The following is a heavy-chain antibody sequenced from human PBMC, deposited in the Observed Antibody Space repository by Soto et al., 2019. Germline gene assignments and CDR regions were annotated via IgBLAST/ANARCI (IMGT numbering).Heavy chain of an antibody. D-gene: IGHD1-26*01. CDR1: GGSLSGYY. J-gene: IGHJ4*02. CDR2: ITYSGNT. CDR3: ARHHVRGRTIAGAAEF. V-gene: IGHV4-34*01. Sequence: QVQLQQWGAGLLKPSETLSLTCAVYGGSLSGYYWSWIRQPPGKALEWIGEITYSGNTNYNPSLKSRVTISVDTSKNQLCLNLSSVTAADTAMYYCARHHVRGRTIAGAAEFWGQVTLVTVSS.